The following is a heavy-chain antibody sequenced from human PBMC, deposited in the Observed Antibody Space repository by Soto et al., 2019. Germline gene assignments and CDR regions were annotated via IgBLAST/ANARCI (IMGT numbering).Heavy chain of an antibody. CDR3: ATGVIWIGYFTVDS. V-gene: IGHV1-69*01. Sequence: QVLLVQSGAEVKKPGSSVKISCKASGGSFGNSAINWVRQTPGQGLEWLGGFLPVYRTLNYAQKFQGRVTITADESTGTAYMTLSSLASKDTAVYYCATGVIWIGYFTVDSWGQGTRVTVS. D-gene: IGHD3-3*01. J-gene: IGHJ4*02. CDR2: FLPVYRTL. CDR1: GGSFGNSA.